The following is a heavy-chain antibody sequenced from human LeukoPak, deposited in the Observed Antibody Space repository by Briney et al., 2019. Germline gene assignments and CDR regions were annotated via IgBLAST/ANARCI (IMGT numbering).Heavy chain of an antibody. CDR2: IKQDGSEK. CDR3: ARDSDYYYYMDV. Sequence: GSLRLSCAASGFTFSSYGMNWVRQAPGKGLEWVANIKQDGSEKYYVDSVKGRFTISRDNAKNSLYLQMNSLRAEDTAVYYCARDSDYYYYMDVWGKGTTVTVSS. CDR1: GFTFSSYG. J-gene: IGHJ6*03. V-gene: IGHV3-7*01.